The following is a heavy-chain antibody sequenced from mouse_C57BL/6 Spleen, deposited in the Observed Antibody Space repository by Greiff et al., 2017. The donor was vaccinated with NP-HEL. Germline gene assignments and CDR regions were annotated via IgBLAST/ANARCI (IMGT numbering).Heavy chain of an antibody. D-gene: IGHD2-1*01. Sequence: VQLQQPGAELVMPGASVKLSCKASGYTFTSYWMHWVKQRPGHGLEWIGELDHSDSYTHSNQKFTGKSTLTVDKSSSTAYMQLSILTSDDSAVYYCARRGYGNYFAYWGQGTLVTVSA. CDR1: GYTFTSYW. V-gene: IGHV1-69*01. J-gene: IGHJ3*01. CDR2: LDHSDSYT. CDR3: ARRGYGNYFAY.